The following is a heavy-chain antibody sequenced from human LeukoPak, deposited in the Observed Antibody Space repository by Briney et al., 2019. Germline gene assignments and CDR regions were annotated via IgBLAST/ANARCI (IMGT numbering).Heavy chain of an antibody. CDR2: INPDGSET. CDR1: GFTFRFYW. CDR3: VRWGVEAGMDS. Sequence: PGGSLRLSCEVSGFTFRFYWLGWVRQAPGQGLEWVANINPDGSETYYMDSVKGRFPISRDNAKESMFLQMNSLRVEETAVYFCVRWGVEAGMDSWGQGILVTVSS. V-gene: IGHV3-7*01. J-gene: IGHJ4*02. D-gene: IGHD6-19*01.